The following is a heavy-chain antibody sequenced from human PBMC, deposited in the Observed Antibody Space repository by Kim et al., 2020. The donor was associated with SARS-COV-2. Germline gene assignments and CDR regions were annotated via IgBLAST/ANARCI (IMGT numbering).Heavy chain of an antibody. CDR1: GFTFSSYA. Sequence: GGSLRLSCAASGFTFSSYAMHWVRQAPGKGLEWVAVISYDGSNKYYVDSVEGRFTISRDKSKNTLYLQMNSLRAEDTAVYYCTREDTSFGVVPIGVLDALESWGQGTMVTVSS. J-gene: IGHJ3*02. V-gene: IGHV3-30*04. D-gene: IGHD3-3*01. CDR3: TREDTSFGVVPIGVLDALES. CDR2: ISYDGSNK.